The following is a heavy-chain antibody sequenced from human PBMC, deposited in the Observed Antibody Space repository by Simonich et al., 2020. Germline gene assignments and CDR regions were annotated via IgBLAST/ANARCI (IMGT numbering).Heavy chain of an antibody. D-gene: IGHD6-13*01. CDR2: IYYSGST. CDR3: ARHAGFAFDI. CDR1: GGSISSSSYY. Sequence: QLQLQKSGPGLVKPSETLSLTCTVSGGSISSSSYYWGWIRQPPGKGLEWIGSIYYSGSTYYNPSLKSRVTISVDTSKNQFSLKLSSVTAADTAVYYCARHAGFAFDIWGQGTMVTVSS. J-gene: IGHJ3*02. V-gene: IGHV4-39*01.